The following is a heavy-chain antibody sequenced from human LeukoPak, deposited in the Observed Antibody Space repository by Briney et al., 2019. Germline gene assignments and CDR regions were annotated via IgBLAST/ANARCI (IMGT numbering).Heavy chain of an antibody. CDR1: GYTFTGYY. J-gene: IGHJ4*02. V-gene: IGHV1-2*02. CDR3: ASTLTSGSYSFDY. Sequence: ASVKVSCKASGYTFTGYYIHWVRQAPGQGLEWMGWINPNSGGTNYAQKFQGRVTMTRGTPISTAYMELSRLRSDDTAVYYCASTLTSGSYSFDYWGQGTLVTVSS. CDR2: INPNSGGT. D-gene: IGHD1-26*01.